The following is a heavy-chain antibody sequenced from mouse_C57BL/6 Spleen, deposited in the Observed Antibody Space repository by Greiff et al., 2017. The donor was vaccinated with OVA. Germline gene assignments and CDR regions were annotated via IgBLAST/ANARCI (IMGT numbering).Heavy chain of an antibody. V-gene: IGHV1-69*01. CDR3: ARSEDYADYYAMDY. D-gene: IGHD2-4*01. CDR2: IDPSDSYT. CDR1: GYTFTSYW. J-gene: IGHJ4*01. Sequence: QVQLQQPGAELVMPGASVKLSCKASGYTFTSYWMHWVKQRPGQGLEWIGEIDPSDSYTNYNQKFKGKSTLTVDKSSSTAYMQLSSLTSEDSAVYDCARSEDYADYYAMDYWGQGTSVTVSS.